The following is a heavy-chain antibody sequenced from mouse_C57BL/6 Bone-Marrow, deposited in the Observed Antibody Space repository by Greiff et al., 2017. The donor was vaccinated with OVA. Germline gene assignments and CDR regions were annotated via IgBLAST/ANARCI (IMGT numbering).Heavy chain of an antibody. J-gene: IGHJ2*01. CDR3: ARDLPFITTVGLDY. CDR1: GYTFTSYW. CDR2: IHPNSGST. D-gene: IGHD1-1*01. V-gene: IGHV1-64*01. Sequence: QVQLQQPGAELVKPGASVTLSCKASGYTFTSYWMHWVKQRPGQGLEWIGMIHPNSGSTNYNEKFKSKATLTVDKSSSTAYMQRSSLTSEDSAVYYCARDLPFITTVGLDYWGQGTTLTVSS.